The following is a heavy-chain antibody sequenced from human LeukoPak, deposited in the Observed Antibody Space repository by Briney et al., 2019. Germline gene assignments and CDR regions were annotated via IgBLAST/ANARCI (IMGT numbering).Heavy chain of an antibody. CDR3: ARDGLGDYDLFDP. Sequence: SETLSLTCTVSGDSISSGGYHWTWIRQHPGKGLERIGYISYSGITYYNPSLKSRVTISIDTSKNQFSLKLNSVTAADTAVYYCARDGLGDYDLFDPWGQGTLVTVSS. CDR2: ISYSGIT. V-gene: IGHV4-31*03. CDR1: GDSISSGGYH. J-gene: IGHJ5*02. D-gene: IGHD4-17*01.